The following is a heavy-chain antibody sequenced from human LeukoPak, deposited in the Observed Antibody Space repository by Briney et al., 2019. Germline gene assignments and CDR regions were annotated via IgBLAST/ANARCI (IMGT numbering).Heavy chain of an antibody. Sequence: GGSLRLSCAVSGFTFSSHTMNWVRQAPGKGLESVSFMSGSGTYTSYAGPVKGRFIISRDNAKNSLYLQMNSLRVEDTAVYYCARDASSWYTDYWGQGTLVTVSS. D-gene: IGHD2-2*01. CDR3: ARDASSWYTDY. J-gene: IGHJ4*02. V-gene: IGHV3-21*01. CDR2: MSGSGTYT. CDR1: GFTFSSHT.